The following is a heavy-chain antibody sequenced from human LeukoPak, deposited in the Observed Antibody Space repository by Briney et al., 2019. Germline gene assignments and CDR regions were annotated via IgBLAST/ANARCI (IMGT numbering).Heavy chain of an antibody. D-gene: IGHD3-22*01. Sequence: GGSLRLSCAASGFTFSSYEMNWVRQAPGKGLEWVSSISSSSSSYIYYADSVKGRFTISRDNAKNSLYLQMNSLRAEDTAVYYCARAHYDSSGYYLGFDYWGQGTLVTVSS. CDR2: ISSSSSSYI. CDR1: GFTFSSYE. V-gene: IGHV3-21*01. CDR3: ARAHYDSSGYYLGFDY. J-gene: IGHJ4*02.